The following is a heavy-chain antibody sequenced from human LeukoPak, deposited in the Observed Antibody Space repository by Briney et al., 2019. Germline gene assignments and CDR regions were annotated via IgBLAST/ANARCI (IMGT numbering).Heavy chain of an antibody. CDR2: ISGSGGST. D-gene: IGHD2-2*01. CDR1: GFTFSSYG. CDR3: AKDRNPTPVVVVPAAMHSEGFDY. Sequence: PGGSLRLSCAASGFTFSSYGLNWVRQAPGKGLEWVSVISGSGGSTYYADSVKGRFTISRDNSKNTLYLQMNSLRAEDTAVYYCAKDRNPTPVVVVPAAMHSEGFDYWGQGTLVTVSS. J-gene: IGHJ4*02. V-gene: IGHV3-23*01.